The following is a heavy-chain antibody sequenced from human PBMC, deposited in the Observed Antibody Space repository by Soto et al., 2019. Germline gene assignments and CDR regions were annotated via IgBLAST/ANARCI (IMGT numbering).Heavy chain of an antibody. V-gene: IGHV4-59*01. CDR3: ARRWGYYFDY. CDR2: IYYSGST. J-gene: IGHJ4*02. D-gene: IGHD3-16*01. CDR1: GGSISSYY. Sequence: QVQLQESGPGLVKPSETLSLTCTVSGGSISSYYWSWIRQPPGRGLEWIGYIYYSGSTNYNPSLKSRVTISVDTSKNQFSLKLSSVTAADTAVYYCARRWGYYFDYWGQGTLVTVSS.